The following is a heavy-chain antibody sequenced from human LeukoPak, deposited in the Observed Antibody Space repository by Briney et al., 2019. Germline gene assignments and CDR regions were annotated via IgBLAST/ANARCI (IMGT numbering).Heavy chain of an antibody. Sequence: ASVTVSCTASGYTFTIYYMHWVRQAPGQGLEWMGIINPSGGSTSYAQKFQGRVTMTRDTSTSTVYMELSSLRSEDTAVYYCAREPQAAADFYYYYYYGMDVWGQGTTVTVSS. D-gene: IGHD6-13*01. CDR1: GYTFTIYY. J-gene: IGHJ6*02. V-gene: IGHV1-46*01. CDR3: AREPQAAADFYYYYYYGMDV. CDR2: INPSGGST.